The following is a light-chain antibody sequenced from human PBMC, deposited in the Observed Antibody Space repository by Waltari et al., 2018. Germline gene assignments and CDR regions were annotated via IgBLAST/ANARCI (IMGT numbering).Light chain of an antibody. Sequence: SYLLTQPPSVSVAPGKTAKITCGGNNLWSKSEHWYQQKPGQAPVLVMYYDSDRPSGTPERFSGSNSGNTATLTISRVEAGDEADYYCHVWDSYSDHAVFGGGTQLTVL. CDR2: YDS. J-gene: IGLJ7*01. CDR1: NLWSKS. V-gene: IGLV3-21*04. CDR3: HVWDSYSDHAV.